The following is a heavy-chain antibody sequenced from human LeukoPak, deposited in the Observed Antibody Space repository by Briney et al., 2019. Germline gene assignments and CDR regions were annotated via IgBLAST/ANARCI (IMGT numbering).Heavy chain of an antibody. CDR1: GYIFIGYY. Sequence: VSVKVSCKPSGYIFIGYYMHWMRQAPGQGLEWMGGINLSTGDTNYAQKFQGRVTMTRDTSIRTAYMEMSRLRYDDTALYYCAIWAGGNAPVASFDYWGQGTLVTVSS. CDR2: INLSTGDT. J-gene: IGHJ4*02. V-gene: IGHV1-2*02. D-gene: IGHD3-16*01. CDR3: AIWAGGNAPVASFDY.